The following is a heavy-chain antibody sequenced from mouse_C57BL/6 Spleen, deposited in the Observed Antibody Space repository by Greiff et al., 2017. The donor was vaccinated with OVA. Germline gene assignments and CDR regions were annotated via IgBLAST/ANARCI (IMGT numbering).Heavy chain of an antibody. CDR1: GFTFSDYG. D-gene: IGHD1-1*01. V-gene: IGHV5-17*01. CDR2: ISSGSSTI. J-gene: IGHJ2*01. CDR3: ARGYYGGTNYFDY. Sequence: EVKLMESGGGLVKPGGSLKLSCAASGFTFSDYGMHWVRQAPEKGLEWVAYISSGSSTIYYADTVKGRFTISRDNAKNTLFLQMTSLRSEDTAMYYCARGYYGGTNYFDYWGQGTTLTVPS.